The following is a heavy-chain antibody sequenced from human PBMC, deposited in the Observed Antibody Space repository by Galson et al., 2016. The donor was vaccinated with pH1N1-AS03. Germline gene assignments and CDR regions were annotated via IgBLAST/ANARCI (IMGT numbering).Heavy chain of an antibody. CDR3: ARDLTDYYDSSGYPPHNGFDP. V-gene: IGHV4-39*07. Sequence: SSYGMHWVRQAPGKGLEWIGSIYSGGSTYYNPSLKSRVIISVDTSKNQFSLRLNSVTAADRAMYYCARDLTDYYDSSGYPPHNGFDPWGQGTLVTVSS. CDR2: IYSGGST. D-gene: IGHD3-22*01. J-gene: IGHJ5*02. CDR1: SSYG.